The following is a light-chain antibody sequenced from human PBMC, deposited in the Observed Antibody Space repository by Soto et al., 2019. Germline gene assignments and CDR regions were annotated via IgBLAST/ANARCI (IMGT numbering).Light chain of an antibody. CDR3: QQRSNWPGIT. Sequence: EIVLTQSPATLSVSPGERATLSCRASQNILSNLAWYQQKPGQAPRLLIYDASNRATGIPARFSGSGSGTDFTLTISSLEPEDFAVYYCQQRSNWPGITFGQGTRLEIK. J-gene: IGKJ5*01. CDR2: DAS. CDR1: QNILSN. V-gene: IGKV3-11*01.